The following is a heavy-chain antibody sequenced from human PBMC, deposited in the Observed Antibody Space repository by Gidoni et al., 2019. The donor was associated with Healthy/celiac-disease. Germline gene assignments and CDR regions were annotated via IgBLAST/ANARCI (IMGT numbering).Heavy chain of an antibody. V-gene: IGHV4-59*01. D-gene: IGHD3-10*01. CDR3: ARTRWGGSGSYSFGAFDI. J-gene: IGHJ3*02. CDR1: GRSISTYS. CDR2: IYYSGST. Sequence: QVQLQESGPGLVKPSETLSRTGTVSGRSISTYSWIWIRQPPGKGLGWLWYIYYSGSTNYNPSLKRRVTISGDWSKTQFSLKLSFVTAADTAVYYCARTRWGGSGSYSFGAFDIWGQGTMVTVSS.